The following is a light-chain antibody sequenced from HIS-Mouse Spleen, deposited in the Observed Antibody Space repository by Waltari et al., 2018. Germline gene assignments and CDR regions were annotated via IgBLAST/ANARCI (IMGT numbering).Light chain of an antibody. CDR1: ALPKQH. V-gene: IGLV3-25*03. CDR3: QVWDSSSDHVV. J-gene: IGLJ2*01. CDR2: KDS. Sequence: SYELTQPPSVSVSPGQTARITCSGDALPKQHAYWYQQKPGQAPVLVIYKDSERPSGIPERFSGSSSGTTVTLTISGVQAEDEADYYCQVWDSSSDHVVFGGGTKLTVL.